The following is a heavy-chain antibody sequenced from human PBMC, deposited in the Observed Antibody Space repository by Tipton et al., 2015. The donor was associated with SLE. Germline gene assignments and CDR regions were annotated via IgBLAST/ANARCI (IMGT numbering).Heavy chain of an antibody. V-gene: IGHV3-33*08. CDR2: IWYDGSNK. J-gene: IGHJ5*02. CDR3: ARHARGYGGNPRSWFDP. Sequence: SLRLSCAASGFTFSSYGMHWVRQAPGKGLEWVAVIWYDGSNKYYADSVKGRFTISRDNSKNTLYLQMNSLRAEDTAVYYCARHARGYGGNPRSWFDPWGQGTLVTVSS. CDR1: GFTFSSYG. D-gene: IGHD4/OR15-4a*01.